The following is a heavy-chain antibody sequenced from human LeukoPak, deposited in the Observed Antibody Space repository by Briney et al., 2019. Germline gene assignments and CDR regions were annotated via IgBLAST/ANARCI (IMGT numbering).Heavy chain of an antibody. CDR3: ARVGYSYGDPGYYYYYMNV. D-gene: IGHD5-18*01. Sequence: PSETLSLTCAVSGGSFSDFFWSWIRQPPGKGLEWIGETNQFGSTNYNPSLKSRVTILVDTSKNQLSLKLSSVTAADTAVYYCARVGYSYGDPGYYYYYMNVWGKGTTVTISS. J-gene: IGHJ6*03. CDR2: TNQFGST. CDR1: GGSFSDFF. V-gene: IGHV4-34*01.